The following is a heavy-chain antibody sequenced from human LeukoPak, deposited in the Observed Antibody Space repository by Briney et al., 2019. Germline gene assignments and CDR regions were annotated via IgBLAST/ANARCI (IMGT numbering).Heavy chain of an antibody. D-gene: IGHD2-21*02. Sequence: GASVKVSCKASGGTFSSYAISWVRQAPGQGLEWMGGIIPIFGTANYAQKFQGRVTITADESTSTAYMELSSLRSEDTAVYYCARVPLARHIVVVTGGAFDIWGQGTMVTVSS. J-gene: IGHJ3*02. V-gene: IGHV1-69*13. CDR2: IIPIFGTA. CDR1: GGTFSSYA. CDR3: ARVPLARHIVVVTGGAFDI.